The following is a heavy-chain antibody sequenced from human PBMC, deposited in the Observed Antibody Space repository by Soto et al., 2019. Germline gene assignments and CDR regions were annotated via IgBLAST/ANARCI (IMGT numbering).Heavy chain of an antibody. Sequence: GASVKVSCKASGGTFSSYAISWVRQAPGQGLEWMGGIIPIFGTANYAQKFQGRVTITADESTSTAYMELSSLRSEDTAVYYCAIERDSSGLFDYWGQGTLVTVSS. CDR3: AIERDSSGLFDY. V-gene: IGHV1-69*13. CDR1: GGTFSSYA. J-gene: IGHJ4*02. CDR2: IIPIFGTA. D-gene: IGHD3-22*01.